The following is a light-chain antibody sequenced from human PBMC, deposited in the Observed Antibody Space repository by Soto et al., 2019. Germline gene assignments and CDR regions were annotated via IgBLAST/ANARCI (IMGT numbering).Light chain of an antibody. V-gene: IGKV1-5*01. CDR1: QSISSW. J-gene: IGKJ1*01. CDR2: DAS. Sequence: DIQMTQSPSTLSASVGDRVTISCRASQSISSWLAWYQQKPGKAPKLLIYDASSLETGVPSRFSGSGSGTEFTLTISSLQPEDVATYYCQQYNSYSQTFGQGTKVEIK. CDR3: QQYNSYSQT.